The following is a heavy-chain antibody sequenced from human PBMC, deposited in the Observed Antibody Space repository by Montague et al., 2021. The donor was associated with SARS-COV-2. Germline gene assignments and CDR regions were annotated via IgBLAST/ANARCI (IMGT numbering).Heavy chain of an antibody. CDR1: GGSMSDHY. Sequence: ETLSLTCTVSGGSMSDHYWAWIRQPPGKGLEWLAYIYYSGGINSNASLKSRVTMSVDTSKNQFSLKLTSVTAADTAVYYCARAVSVRRAVNWFDPWGQGTLVTVSS. J-gene: IGHJ5*02. CDR3: ARAVSVRRAVNWFDP. V-gene: IGHV4-59*11. CDR2: IYYSGGI. D-gene: IGHD3-10*01.